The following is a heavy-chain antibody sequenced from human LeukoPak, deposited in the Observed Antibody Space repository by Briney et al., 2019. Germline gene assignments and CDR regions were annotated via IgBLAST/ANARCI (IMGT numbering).Heavy chain of an antibody. V-gene: IGHV4-38-2*02. CDR3: AREGEHIVVVTAIQEVYFDY. Sequence: PSETLSLTCTVSGYSISSGYYGGWSRQPPGKGLEWIGSIYHSGSTYYNPSLKSRVTISVDTSKNQFSLKLSSVTAADTAVYYCAREGEHIVVVTAIQEVYFDYWGQGTLVTVSS. J-gene: IGHJ4*02. CDR1: GYSISSGYY. CDR2: IYHSGST. D-gene: IGHD2-21*02.